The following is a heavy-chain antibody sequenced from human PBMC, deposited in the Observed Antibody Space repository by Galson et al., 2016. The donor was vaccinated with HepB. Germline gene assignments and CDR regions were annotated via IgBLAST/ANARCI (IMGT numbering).Heavy chain of an antibody. Sequence: SLRLSCAASGFTSSGYAMNWVRQAPGKGLEWVSGISDNGGSTYYADSVKGRFTISRDNSKNTLYVQLNNLSAEDTATYYCVKDRDWAMVVIFGALESWGQGTLVTVSS. CDR2: ISDNGGST. CDR3: VKDRDWAMVVIFGALES. D-gene: IGHD3-22*01. CDR1: GFTSSGYA. V-gene: IGHV3-23*01. J-gene: IGHJ5*02.